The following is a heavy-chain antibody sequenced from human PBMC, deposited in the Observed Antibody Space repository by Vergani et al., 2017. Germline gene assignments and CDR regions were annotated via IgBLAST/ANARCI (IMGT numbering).Heavy chain of an antibody. J-gene: IGHJ2*01. D-gene: IGHD3-3*01. CDR2: ISSSGSTI. CDR3: ARTCLEWPPAVFDL. V-gene: IGHV3-48*03. Sequence: EVQLVESGGGLVQPGGSLRLSCAASGFTFSSYEMNWVRQAPGKGLEWVSYISSSGSTIYYADSVKGRFTISRDNAKNSLYLQMNSLRAEDTAVYYCARTCLEWPPAVFDLWGRGTLVTVSS. CDR1: GFTFSSYE.